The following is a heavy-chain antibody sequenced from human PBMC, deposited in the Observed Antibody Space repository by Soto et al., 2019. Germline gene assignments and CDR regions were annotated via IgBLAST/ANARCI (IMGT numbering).Heavy chain of an antibody. J-gene: IGHJ6*02. D-gene: IGHD2-15*01. V-gene: IGHV1-2*04. CDR1: GYIFTAYY. Sequence: QVHLVQSGAEVKEPGASVKVSCKASGYIFTAYYIHWVRQAPGQGLEWMGWITPNSGGTNYAQKCQGWITMTRDTSISTACMELNRLKSDDTAIYYCARVVAPYYAMDVWGQGTTVTVSS. CDR3: ARVVAPYYAMDV. CDR2: ITPNSGGT.